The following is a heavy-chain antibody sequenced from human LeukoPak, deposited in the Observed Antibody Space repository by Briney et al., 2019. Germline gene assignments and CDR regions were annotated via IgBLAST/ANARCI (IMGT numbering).Heavy chain of an antibody. D-gene: IGHD3-3*01. CDR3: AKSRSNYDFWSAFDY. CDR2: IRYDGSNK. CDR1: GFPFNTYF. J-gene: IGHJ4*02. V-gene: IGHV3-30*02. Sequence: GGSLRLSCVASGFPFNTYFMHWVRQAPGKGLEWVASIRYDGSNKYYADSVRDRLSISRDNSKETLYLQMNSLRTGDTAVYYCAKSRSNYDFWSAFDYWGQGALVTVSS.